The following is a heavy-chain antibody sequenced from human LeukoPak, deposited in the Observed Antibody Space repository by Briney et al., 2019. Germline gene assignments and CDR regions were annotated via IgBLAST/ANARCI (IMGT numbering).Heavy chain of an antibody. V-gene: IGHV4-34*01. CDR2: INHSGST. Sequence: PSETLSLTCAVYGGSFSGYYWSWIRQPPGKGLEWIGEINHSGSTNYNPSLKSRVTISVDTSKNQFSLKLSSVTAADTAVYYCARGRREDINYYYYYMDVWGKGTTVTASS. CDR1: GGSFSGYY. J-gene: IGHJ6*03. D-gene: IGHD2-15*01. CDR3: ARGRREDINYYYYYMDV.